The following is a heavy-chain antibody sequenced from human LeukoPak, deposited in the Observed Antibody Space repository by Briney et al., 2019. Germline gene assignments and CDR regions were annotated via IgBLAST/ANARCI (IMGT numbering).Heavy chain of an antibody. V-gene: IGHV3-30*03. D-gene: IGHD6-13*01. CDR3: ATNVAAAGYFGY. Sequence: GGSLRLSCAASGFTFSSYGMHWVRQAPGKGLEWVAVISNVGSNQYYADSVKGRFTISRDNSKNTLYLQMNSLRAEDTAVFYCATNVAAAGYFGYWGQGTLVTVSS. CDR2: ISNVGSNQ. CDR1: GFTFSSYG. J-gene: IGHJ4*02.